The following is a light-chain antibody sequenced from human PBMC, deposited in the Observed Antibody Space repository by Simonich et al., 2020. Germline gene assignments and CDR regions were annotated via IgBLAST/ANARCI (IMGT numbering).Light chain of an antibody. Sequence: NFMLTQPHSVSESPGKTVTISCTRSSGSIASNYVQWYPPRPGSAPPTVFYEDNQSPSGVPDRCSGSIDSSSNSAALTISGLKTEDEADYYCQSYDSSNHVVFGGGTKLTVL. CDR1: SGSIASNY. CDR2: EDN. J-gene: IGLJ2*01. V-gene: IGLV6-57*03. CDR3: QSYDSSNHVV.